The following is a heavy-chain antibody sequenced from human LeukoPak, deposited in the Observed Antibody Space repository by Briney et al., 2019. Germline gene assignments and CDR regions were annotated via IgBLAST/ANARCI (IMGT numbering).Heavy chain of an antibody. CDR2: ISGSGATT. CDR1: GFTFSNYA. CDR3: AKGLWGAYYYGMDV. V-gene: IGHV3-23*01. Sequence: TEAYLRLSCAASGFTFSNYAMRWVRQAPGKGLEWVSVISGSGATTDHADSVMGRFTISRDNSKNTLYLQLDSLRADDTAVYFCAKGLWGAYYYGMDVWGQGTTVTVSS. J-gene: IGHJ6*02. D-gene: IGHD3-16*01.